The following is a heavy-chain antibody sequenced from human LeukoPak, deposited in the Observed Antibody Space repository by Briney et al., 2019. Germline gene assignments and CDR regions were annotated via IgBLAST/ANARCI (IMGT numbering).Heavy chain of an antibody. Sequence: GRSLRLSCAASGFTFSSYAMSWVRQAPGKGLEWVSAISGSGGSTYYADSVKGRFTISRDNSKNTLYLQMNSLRAEDTAVYYCAGGLDYGDYAFDYWGQGTLVTVSS. CDR1: GFTFSSYA. V-gene: IGHV3-23*01. D-gene: IGHD4-17*01. CDR3: AGGLDYGDYAFDY. CDR2: ISGSGGST. J-gene: IGHJ4*02.